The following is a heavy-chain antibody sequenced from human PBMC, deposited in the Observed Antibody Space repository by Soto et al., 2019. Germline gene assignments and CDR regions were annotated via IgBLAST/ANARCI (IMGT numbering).Heavy chain of an antibody. CDR1: AGTFSSHS. V-gene: IGHV1-69*01. J-gene: IGHJ4*02. D-gene: IGHD2-21*02. CDR3: AREVGYGDFSAALLD. CDR2: IITLFGTS. Sequence: VQLMQSGAEVKKPGSSVKVSCKASAGTFSSHSINWVRQAPGQGLEWMGGIITLFGTSNYAQNFQGRVTITADQSTSTAYMELNSLTSDDTAVYYCAREVGYGDFSAALLDWGQGTLVTVSS.